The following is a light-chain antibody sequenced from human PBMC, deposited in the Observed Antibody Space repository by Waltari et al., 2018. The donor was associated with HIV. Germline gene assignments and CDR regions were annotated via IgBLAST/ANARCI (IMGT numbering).Light chain of an antibody. CDR1: SSDVGAYNY. CDR2: DVN. V-gene: IGLV2-14*01. Sequence: QSALTQPASVSGSPGQSITISCTGTSSDVGAYNYVSWYQQHPGQAPKLIIYDVNYRPSGISSRFSGSKSGNTASLTSSGLQAEDEAYYYCSSYTGSDTLLGVFGTGTKVTVL. CDR3: SSYTGSDTLLGV. J-gene: IGLJ1*01.